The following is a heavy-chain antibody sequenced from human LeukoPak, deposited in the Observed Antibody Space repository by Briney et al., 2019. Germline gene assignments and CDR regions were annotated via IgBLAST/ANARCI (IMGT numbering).Heavy chain of an antibody. CDR1: GYTFTVYY. J-gene: IGHJ4*02. Sequence: ASVKVSCKASGYTFTVYYMHWVRQAPGQGLEWMGWINPNSGGTNYAQKFQGRVTMIRDTSISTAYMELSRLRSDDTAVYYCARDETGYSYGSYYFDYWGQGTLVTVSS. CDR2: INPNSGGT. V-gene: IGHV1-2*02. D-gene: IGHD5-18*01. CDR3: ARDETGYSYGSYYFDY.